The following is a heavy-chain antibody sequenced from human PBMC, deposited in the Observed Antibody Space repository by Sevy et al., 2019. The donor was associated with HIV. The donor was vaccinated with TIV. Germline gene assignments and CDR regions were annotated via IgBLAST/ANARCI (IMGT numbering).Heavy chain of an antibody. J-gene: IGHJ4*02. D-gene: IGHD3-22*01. CDR1: GGTFSSYA. Sequence: ASVKVSCKASGGTFSSYATSWVRQAPGQGLEWMGGIIPIFGTANYAQKFQGRVTITADKSTSTAYMELSSLRSEDTAVYYCARDKAYYDSHFDYWGQGTLVTVSS. CDR3: ARDKAYYDSHFDY. V-gene: IGHV1-69*06. CDR2: IIPIFGTA.